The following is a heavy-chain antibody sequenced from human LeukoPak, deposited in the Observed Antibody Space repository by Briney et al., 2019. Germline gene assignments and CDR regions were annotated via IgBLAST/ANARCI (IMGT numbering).Heavy chain of an antibody. Sequence: GGSLRLSSTASGFSLSDYEINWVRQAPGKGLEWVSYINTGSSSIYYADSLKGRFTISRDDAKNSVYLQLNSLRAEDTALYYCARETSHCGGDCYDYWGQGTLVTVSS. D-gene: IGHD2-21*01. CDR2: INTGSSSI. V-gene: IGHV3-48*03. CDR3: ARETSHCGGDCYDY. J-gene: IGHJ4*02. CDR1: GFSLSDYE.